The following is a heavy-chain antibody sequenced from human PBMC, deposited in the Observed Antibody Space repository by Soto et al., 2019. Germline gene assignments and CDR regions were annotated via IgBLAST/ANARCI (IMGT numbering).Heavy chain of an antibody. CDR2: IYYSGST. CDR1: GGSISSCY. CDR3: AREAGGVTTNYYYYVDV. Sequence: SETLSLTCTVSGGSISSCYWSWIRQPPGKGLEWIGYIYYSGSTNYNPSLKSRVTISVDTSKNQFSLKLSSVTAADTAVYYCAREAGGVTTNYYYYVDVWGKGTTVTVSS. D-gene: IGHD4-17*01. V-gene: IGHV4-59*01. J-gene: IGHJ6*03.